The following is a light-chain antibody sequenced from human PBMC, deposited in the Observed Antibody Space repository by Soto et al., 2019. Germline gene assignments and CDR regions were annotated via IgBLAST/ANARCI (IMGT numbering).Light chain of an antibody. CDR2: DAS. J-gene: IGKJ1*01. CDR1: QSISSW. CDR3: QQYSSCPLT. Sequence: DILMTQSPSTLSLSAGDRVTITCRASQSISSWLAWYQQKPGKAPRLLICDASCMASGVPSRFSGSGSGTEFTLTISSLEPDDFAAYYCQQYSSCPLTFGQGTKVDIK. V-gene: IGKV1-5*01.